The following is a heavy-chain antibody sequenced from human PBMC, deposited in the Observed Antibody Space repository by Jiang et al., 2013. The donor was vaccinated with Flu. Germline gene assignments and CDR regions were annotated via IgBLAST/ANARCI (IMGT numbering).Heavy chain of an antibody. CDR3: ASLRLGELAVDY. V-gene: IGHV4-34*01. CDR2: INHSGST. D-gene: IGHD3-16*01. J-gene: IGHJ4*02. CDR1: GGSFSGYY. Sequence: LLKPSETLSLTCAVYGGSFSGYYWSWIRQPPGKGLEWIGEINHSGSTNYNPSLKSRVTISVDTSKDQFSLKLSSVTAADTAVYYCASLRLGELAVDYWGQGTLVTVSS.